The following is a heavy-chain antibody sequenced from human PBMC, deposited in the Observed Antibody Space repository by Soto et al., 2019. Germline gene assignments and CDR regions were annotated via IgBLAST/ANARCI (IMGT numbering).Heavy chain of an antibody. Sequence: QVQLVESGGGVVQPGRSLRLSCAASGLTFSSYGMHWVRQAPGKGLEWVAVIWYDGSNKYYADSVKGRFTISRDNSKNTLYLQMNSLRAEDTAVYYCARDSSGYSYGLYYYYGMDVWGQGTTVTVSS. J-gene: IGHJ6*02. CDR1: GLTFSSYG. V-gene: IGHV3-33*01. CDR3: ARDSSGYSYGLYYYYGMDV. D-gene: IGHD5-18*01. CDR2: IWYDGSNK.